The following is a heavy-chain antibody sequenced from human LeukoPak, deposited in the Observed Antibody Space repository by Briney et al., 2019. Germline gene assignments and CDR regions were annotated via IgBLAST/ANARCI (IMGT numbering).Heavy chain of an antibody. CDR1: GGSISSSSYY. V-gene: IGHV4-39*01. J-gene: IGHJ4*02. Sequence: PSETLSLTCTVSGGSISSSSYYWGWIRQPPGKGLEWIGSIYYSGSTYYNPSLKSRVTISVDTSKNQFSLKLSSVTAADTAVYYCARRRTGWQVFDFWGQGTLVTVSS. CDR3: ARRRTGWQVFDF. CDR2: IYYSGST. D-gene: IGHD3/OR15-3a*01.